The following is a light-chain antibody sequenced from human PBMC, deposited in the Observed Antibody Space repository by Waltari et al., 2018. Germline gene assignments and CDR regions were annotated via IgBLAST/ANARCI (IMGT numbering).Light chain of an antibody. J-gene: IGKJ1*01. CDR1: QSVLYSSNNKNY. CDR3: QQYYSTPPT. V-gene: IGKV4-1*01. Sequence: DIVMTQSPDSLAVSLGEGATINCKSSQSVLYSSNNKNYLAWFQQKPGQPPKLLLYWASTRESGVPDRFSGSGSGTDFTLTISTLQAEDVAVYYCQQYYSTPPTFGQGTKVEIK. CDR2: WAS.